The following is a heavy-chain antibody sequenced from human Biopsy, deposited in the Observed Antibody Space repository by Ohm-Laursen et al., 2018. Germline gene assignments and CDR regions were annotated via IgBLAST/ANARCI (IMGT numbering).Heavy chain of an antibody. CDR1: GGSFSDYY. V-gene: IGHV4-34*01. Sequence: SESLSLTWAVYGGSFSDYYWSWIRQPPGKGLEWIGEINHRGSANHNPSLRSRVTMSVDTSKNQFSLKLTSVTAADTAVYYCARMGASRNRDDYWGQGTLVTVSS. J-gene: IGHJ4*02. CDR2: INHRGSA. CDR3: ARMGASRNRDDY. D-gene: IGHD3-16*01.